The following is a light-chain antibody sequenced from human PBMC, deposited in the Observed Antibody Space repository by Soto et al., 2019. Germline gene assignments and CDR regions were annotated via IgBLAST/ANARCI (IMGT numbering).Light chain of an antibody. J-gene: IGKJ4*01. V-gene: IGKV1-5*03. CDR2: KAS. Sequence: DIQMTQSTSTLSASVGDRVTITCRASKSISSWLAWYQQKPGKAPKLLIYKASSLESGVPSMFSGSGSGTEFTLTISSLQPDDFATYYCQQYNSYSPVTFGGGTKVEIK. CDR1: KSISSW. CDR3: QQYNSYSPVT.